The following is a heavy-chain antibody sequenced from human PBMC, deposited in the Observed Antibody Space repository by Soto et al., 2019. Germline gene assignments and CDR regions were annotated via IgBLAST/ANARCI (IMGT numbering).Heavy chain of an antibody. V-gene: IGHV3-74*01. D-gene: IGHD6-19*01. CDR1: GFTFSSYW. Sequence: GGSLRLSCAASGFTFSSYWMHWARQAPGKGLVWVSRINSDGSTTTYADSVKGRFTISRDNAKNTVYLQMNSLRAEDTAVYYCVRPGDSSGWLGYWGQGTLVTVSS. CDR2: INSDGSTT. J-gene: IGHJ4*02. CDR3: VRPGDSSGWLGY.